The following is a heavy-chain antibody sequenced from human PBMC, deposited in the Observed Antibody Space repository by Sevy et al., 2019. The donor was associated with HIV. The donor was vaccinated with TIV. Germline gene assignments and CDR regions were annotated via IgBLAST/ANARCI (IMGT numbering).Heavy chain of an antibody. Sequence: ASVKVSCKASGYTFTSYDINWVRQATGQGLEWMGWMNPNSGNTGYAQKFQGRVTITTDTSISTAYMELSSLRSEDTAGYYCAREYRPRSGYQYYFDYWGQGTLVTVSS. V-gene: IGHV1-8*03. D-gene: IGHD3-22*01. CDR1: GYTFTSYD. CDR2: MNPNSGNT. J-gene: IGHJ4*02. CDR3: AREYRPRSGYQYYFDY.